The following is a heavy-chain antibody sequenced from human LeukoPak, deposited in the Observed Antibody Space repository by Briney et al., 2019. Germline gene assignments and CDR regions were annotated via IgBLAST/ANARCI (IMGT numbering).Heavy chain of an antibody. CDR2: IYYNGNT. Sequence: SATLSLTCPVSGASISSYYWSWIRQSPGKGLEWIGYIYYNGNTNYNPSLKGRATISVDTSKNQFSLKLSSVTAADTAVYYCARSDIVVVPATFDYWGQGTLVTVSS. CDR3: ARSDIVVVPATFDY. V-gene: IGHV4-59*08. D-gene: IGHD2-2*01. J-gene: IGHJ4*02. CDR1: GASISSYY.